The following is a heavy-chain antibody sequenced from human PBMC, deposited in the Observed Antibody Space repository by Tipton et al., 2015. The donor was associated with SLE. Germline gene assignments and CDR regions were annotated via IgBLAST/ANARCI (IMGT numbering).Heavy chain of an antibody. CDR3: AKDRDYYNTGGYFSLDE. D-gene: IGHD3-10*01. CDR1: GFNFKDFG. V-gene: IGHV3-30*02. CDR2: IRYHGSNI. Sequence: SLRLSCAASGFNFKDFGMHWVRQAPGKGLEWVALIRYHGSNIYYADSVKGRMTISRDNSDNTLFLQMNSLGPEDTAVYYCAKDRDYYNTGGYFSLDEWGQGTLVIVSS. J-gene: IGHJ4*02.